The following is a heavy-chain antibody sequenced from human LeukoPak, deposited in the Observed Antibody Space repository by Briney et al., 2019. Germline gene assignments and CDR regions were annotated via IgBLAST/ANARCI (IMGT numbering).Heavy chain of an antibody. D-gene: IGHD3-10*01. Sequence: PGGSLRLSCAASGCTFTSYAMSWVRQAPGKGLEWVSAISGSGGSTYYADSVKGGFTISRDNSKNTLYLQMNSLRAEDTAVDYCAKDLGLRVRGEFDYWGQGTLVTVSS. CDR3: AKDLGLRVRGEFDY. V-gene: IGHV3-23*01. J-gene: IGHJ4*02. CDR2: ISGSGGST. CDR1: GCTFTSYA.